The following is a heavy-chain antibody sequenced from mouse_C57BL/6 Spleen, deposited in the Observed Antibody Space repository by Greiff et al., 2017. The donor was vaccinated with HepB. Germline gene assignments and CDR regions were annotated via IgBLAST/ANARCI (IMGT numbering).Heavy chain of an antibody. V-gene: IGHV1-54*01. Sequence: QVQLQQSGAELVRPGTSVKVSCKASGYAFTNYLIEWVKQRPGQGLEWIGVINPGSGGTNYNEKFKGKATLTADKSSSTAYMQLSSLTSEDSAVYFCARESYDYGSNYYAMDYWGQGTSVTVSS. D-gene: IGHD1-1*01. CDR2: INPGSGGT. J-gene: IGHJ4*01. CDR3: ARESYDYGSNYYAMDY. CDR1: GYAFTNYL.